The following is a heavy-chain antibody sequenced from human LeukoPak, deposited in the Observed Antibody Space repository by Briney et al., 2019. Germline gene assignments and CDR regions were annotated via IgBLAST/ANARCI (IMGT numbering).Heavy chain of an antibody. Sequence: GGSLRLSCSASGFPLDRDAMRGVVPAPGKGPKGVSAISADGGSTYYTYSVKGRFSFSRDTSKNTLYLQMNSLRVEDTAVYYCAISSYGSVPYYYGMDVWGQGTTVTVSS. CDR3: AISSYGSVPYYYGMDV. CDR2: ISADGGST. J-gene: IGHJ6*02. CDR1: GFPLDRDA. V-gene: IGHV3-23*01. D-gene: IGHD3-10*01.